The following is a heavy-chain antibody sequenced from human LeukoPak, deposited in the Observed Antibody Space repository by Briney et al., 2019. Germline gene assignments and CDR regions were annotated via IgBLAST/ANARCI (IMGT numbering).Heavy chain of an antibody. V-gene: IGHV1-2*02. J-gene: IGHJ6*03. D-gene: IGHD1-14*01. Sequence: ASVKVSSKASGYTFTGYYMHWVRQAPGQGLEWMGWINPNNGGTNYAQKFQGRVTMTRDTSISTAYMELSRLRSDDTAVYYCARGVAGVYYYYYMDVWGKGTTVTISS. CDR3: ARGVAGVYYYYYMDV. CDR2: INPNNGGT. CDR1: GYTFTGYY.